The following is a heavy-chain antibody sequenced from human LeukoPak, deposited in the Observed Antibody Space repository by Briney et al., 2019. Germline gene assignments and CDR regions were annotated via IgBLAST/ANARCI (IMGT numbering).Heavy chain of an antibody. CDR3: ARDQGPGCPSCNDAFDI. V-gene: IGHV1-2*02. Sequence: ASVKVSCKASGYTFTGYYIHWVRQAPGQGLEWMGWINPNSGGTNYAQKFQGRVTMTRDTSISTAYMELSRLRSDDTAVYYCARDQGPGCPSCNDAFDIWGQGTMVTVSS. CDR1: GYTFTGYY. J-gene: IGHJ3*02. D-gene: IGHD2-15*01. CDR2: INPNSGGT.